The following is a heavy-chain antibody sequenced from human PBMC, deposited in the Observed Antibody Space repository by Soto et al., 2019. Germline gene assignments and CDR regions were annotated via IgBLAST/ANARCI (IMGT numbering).Heavy chain of an antibody. D-gene: IGHD1-7*01. V-gene: IGHV3-15*01. CDR3: GTGDALDM. CDR1: GFTISHAW. J-gene: IGHJ3*02. CDR2: IKSKTGGGTI. Sequence: GGSLRLYCAASGFTISHAWLSWARQAPGKGLEWVGRIKSKTGGGTIDYAAPVKGRFTISRDDSKNTLSLQMNSLKTEDTAVYYGGTGDALDMWGRGTMVTVSS.